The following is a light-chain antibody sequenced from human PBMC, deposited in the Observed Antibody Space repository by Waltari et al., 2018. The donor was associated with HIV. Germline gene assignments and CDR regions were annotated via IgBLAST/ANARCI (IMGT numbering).Light chain of an antibody. CDR1: QSVLYSSNNKNY. V-gene: IGKV4-1*01. CDR2: WAS. Sequence: DIVMTQSPDSLAVSLGERATINCKSRQSVLYSSNNKNYLAWYQQKPGQPPKLIIYWASTRESGVPDRFSGRGAGTDVTLTISSLQAEDVAVYYCQQYYTTPNTFGQGTKLEIK. J-gene: IGKJ2*01. CDR3: QQYYTTPNT.